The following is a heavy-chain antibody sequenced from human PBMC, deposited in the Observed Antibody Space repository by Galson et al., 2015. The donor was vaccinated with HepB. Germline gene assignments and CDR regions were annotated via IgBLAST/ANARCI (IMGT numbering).Heavy chain of an antibody. D-gene: IGHD3-3*01. CDR2: ISSNGSIT. CDR1: GFTLSHYW. Sequence: SLRLSCAASGFTLSHYWMHWVRQFPGKGLEWVSRISSNGSITDYAESGKGRFTISRDNAKSTLVLQMNSLRAEDTALYFCARDDVWSGPSIDSRGQGTLVTVSS. J-gene: IGHJ4*02. CDR3: ARDDVWSGPSIDS. V-gene: IGHV3-74*01.